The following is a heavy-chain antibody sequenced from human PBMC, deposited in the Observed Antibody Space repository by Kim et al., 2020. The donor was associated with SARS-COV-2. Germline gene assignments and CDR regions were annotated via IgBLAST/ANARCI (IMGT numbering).Heavy chain of an antibody. CDR3: TTDYERIGGLCDGETCYPASL. CDR2: IRSKADGGTA. Sequence: GGSLRLSCAASGFTFTKVWLSWVRQALGKGLDWVGRIRSKADGGTADYAAPVKGRFTISRDDSKNTLYLQMNGLRDEDTAFYHCTTDYERIGGLCDGETCYPASLWGQGTLVTVSS. V-gene: IGHV3-15*01. CDR1: GFTFTKVW. D-gene: IGHD2-21*01. J-gene: IGHJ1*01.